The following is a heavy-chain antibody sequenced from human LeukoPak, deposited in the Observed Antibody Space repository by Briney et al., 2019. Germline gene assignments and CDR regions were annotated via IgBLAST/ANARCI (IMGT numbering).Heavy chain of an antibody. CDR3: ARDSFWTRFDP. CDR1: GFTFSNFW. V-gene: IGHV3-7*05. Sequence: GGSLRLSCAASGFTFSNFWMTWVCQAPGKGLEWVANIKQDGSNKYYVDSVKGRFTISRDNAKDSLYLQMDSLRAEDTAVYYCARDSFWTRFDPWGQGTLVTVSS. J-gene: IGHJ5*02. D-gene: IGHD3/OR15-3a*01. CDR2: IKQDGSNK.